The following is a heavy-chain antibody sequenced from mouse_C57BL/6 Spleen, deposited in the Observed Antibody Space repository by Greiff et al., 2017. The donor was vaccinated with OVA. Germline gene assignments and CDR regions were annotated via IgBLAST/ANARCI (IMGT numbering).Heavy chain of an antibody. CDR2: IWSGGST. CDR3: ARNGDYDGGYYFDY. Sequence: VKVIESGPGLVQPSQSLSITCTVSGFSLTSYGVHWVRQSPGKGLEWLGVIWSGGSTDYNAAFISRLSISKDNSKSQVFFKMNSLQADDTAIYYCARNGDYDGGYYFDYWGQGTTLTVSS. V-gene: IGHV2-2*01. D-gene: IGHD2-4*01. J-gene: IGHJ2*01. CDR1: GFSLTSYG.